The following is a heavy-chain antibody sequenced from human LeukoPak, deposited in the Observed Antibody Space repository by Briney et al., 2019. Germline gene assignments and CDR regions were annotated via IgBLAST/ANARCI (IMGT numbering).Heavy chain of an antibody. Sequence: GGSLRLSCAASGFTFSSYAMSWVRQAPGKGLEWVSSTSGSGGRTHYADSVKGRFIISRDNSKNTLYLQINSLRAEDTAMYYCAKPGAPYGDFYYFDYWGQGTLVTVSS. J-gene: IGHJ4*02. CDR1: GFTFSSYA. D-gene: IGHD4-17*01. V-gene: IGHV3-23*01. CDR2: TSGSGGRT. CDR3: AKPGAPYGDFYYFDY.